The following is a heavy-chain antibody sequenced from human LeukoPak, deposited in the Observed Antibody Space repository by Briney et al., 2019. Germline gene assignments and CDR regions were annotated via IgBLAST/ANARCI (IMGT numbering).Heavy chain of an antibody. CDR1: GDSVSSGSYY. J-gene: IGHJ3*02. CDR2: IYYSGST. D-gene: IGHD2-8*01. Sequence: SSETLSLTCTVSGDSVSSGSYYWSRIRQPPGKGLELIGYIYYSGSTKYNPSLQSRVTISLDTSKNQFSLRLSSVTAADTAVYYCARIINGAFDIWGQGTMVTVSS. V-gene: IGHV4-61*01. CDR3: ARIINGAFDI.